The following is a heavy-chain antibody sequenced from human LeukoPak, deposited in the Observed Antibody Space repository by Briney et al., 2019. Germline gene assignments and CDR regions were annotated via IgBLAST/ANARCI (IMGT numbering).Heavy chain of an antibody. V-gene: IGHV4-59*01. CDR2: IYYSGST. CDR1: GFTFSSYG. J-gene: IGHJ6*03. CDR3: ARVTYGDYHYYYMDV. D-gene: IGHD4-17*01. Sequence: GSLRLSCAASGFTFSSYGMSWVRQAPGKGLEWIGYIYYSGSTNYNPSLKSRVTISVDTSKNQFSLKLYSVTAADTAVYYCARVTYGDYHYYYMDVWGKGTTVTISS.